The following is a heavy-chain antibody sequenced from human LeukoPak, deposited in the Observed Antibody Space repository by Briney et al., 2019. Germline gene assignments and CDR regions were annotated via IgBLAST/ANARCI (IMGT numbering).Heavy chain of an antibody. Sequence: ASVKVSCKASGYTFTGYYMHWVRQAPGQGLEWMGWINPNSGSTNYAQKFQGRVTMTRDSSISTAFMDLSRLRSDDTAVYYCARRGNYGDYFDYWGQGTLVTVSS. V-gene: IGHV1-2*02. J-gene: IGHJ4*02. D-gene: IGHD4-17*01. CDR2: INPNSGST. CDR3: ARRGNYGDYFDY. CDR1: GYTFTGYY.